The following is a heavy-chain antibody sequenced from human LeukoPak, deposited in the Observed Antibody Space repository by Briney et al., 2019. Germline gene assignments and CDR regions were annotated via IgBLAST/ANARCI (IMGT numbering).Heavy chain of an antibody. V-gene: IGHV1-8*01. CDR1: GYTFTSYD. CDR3: ARVTHYDDSSGYYY. Sequence: ASVKVSCKASGYTFTSYDINWVRQDTGQGLEWMGWMNPNSGNTGYAQKFQGRVTMTRNTSISTAYMELSSLRSEDTAVYYCARVTHYDDSSGYYYWGQGTLVTVSS. CDR2: MNPNSGNT. J-gene: IGHJ4*02. D-gene: IGHD3-22*01.